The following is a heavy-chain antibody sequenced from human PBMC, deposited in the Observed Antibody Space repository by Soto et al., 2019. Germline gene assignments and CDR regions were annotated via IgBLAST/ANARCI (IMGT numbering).Heavy chain of an antibody. CDR1: GGSISSGGYS. D-gene: IGHD4-17*01. J-gene: IGHJ6*02. V-gene: IGHV4-30-2*01. CDR2: IYHSGST. Sequence: SETLSLTCAVSGGSISSGGYSWSWIRQPPGKGLEWIGYIYHSGSTYYNPSLKSRVTISVDRSKNQFSLKLSSVTAADPAVYYCARAHYGDYGYGMDVWGQGTTVTVSS. CDR3: ARAHYGDYGYGMDV.